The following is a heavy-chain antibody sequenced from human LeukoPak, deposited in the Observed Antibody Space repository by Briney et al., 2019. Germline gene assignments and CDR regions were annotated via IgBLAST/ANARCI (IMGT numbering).Heavy chain of an antibody. CDR2: IWYDGSNK. Sequence: GGSLRLSCAASGFIFSNYGMHWVRQAPGKGLEWVAVIWYDGSNKYYADSVKGRFTISRDNSKNTLYLQMNSLRAEDTAVYYCARANHDDYYDSSGHGIDPWGQGTLVTVSS. D-gene: IGHD3-22*01. J-gene: IGHJ5*02. CDR3: ARANHDDYYDSSGHGIDP. V-gene: IGHV3-33*01. CDR1: GFIFSNYG.